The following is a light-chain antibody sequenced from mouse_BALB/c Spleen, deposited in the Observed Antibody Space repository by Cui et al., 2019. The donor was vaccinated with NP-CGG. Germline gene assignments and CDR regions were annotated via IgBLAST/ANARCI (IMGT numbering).Light chain of an antibody. CDR2: GTN. CDR1: TGAVTTSNY. CDR3: ALWYSNHWV. J-gene: IGLJ1*01. Sequence: QAVVTQESPLPPPPGETVTLTCRSSTGAVTTSNYANWVQEKPDHLFTGLIGGTNNRAPGVPARFSGSLIGDKAALTITGAQTEDEATYFCALWYSNHWVFGGGTKLTVL. V-gene: IGLV1*01.